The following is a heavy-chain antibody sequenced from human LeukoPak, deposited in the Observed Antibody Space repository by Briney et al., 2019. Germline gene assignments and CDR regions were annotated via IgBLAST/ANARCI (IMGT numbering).Heavy chain of an antibody. CDR1: GFTFSIYA. CDR2: VGTDADT. Sequence: SGGSLRLSCLASGFTFSIYAMDWARQVPGQGLKWVSAVGTDADTYYADSVKGRFTISRDNAKNSLYLQMNSLRAEDTAVYYCARDDGGDLNDAFDIWGQGTMVTVSS. CDR3: ARDDGGDLNDAFDI. J-gene: IGHJ3*02. D-gene: IGHD2-21*02. V-gene: IGHV3-21*01.